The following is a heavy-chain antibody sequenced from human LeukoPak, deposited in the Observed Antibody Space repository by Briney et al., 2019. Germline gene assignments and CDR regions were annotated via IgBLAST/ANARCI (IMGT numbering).Heavy chain of an antibody. CDR3: ARDSVVPAASHFDY. Sequence: ASVKVSCKTSGYTFTSYGINWVRQAPGQGLEWMGKISAHNGNANYAQKFQGRVTMTTDTLATTAYMELRSLRSDDTAVYYCARDSVVPAASHFDYWGQGTLVTVSS. D-gene: IGHD2-2*01. CDR2: ISAHNGNA. CDR1: GYTFTSYG. J-gene: IGHJ4*02. V-gene: IGHV1-18*01.